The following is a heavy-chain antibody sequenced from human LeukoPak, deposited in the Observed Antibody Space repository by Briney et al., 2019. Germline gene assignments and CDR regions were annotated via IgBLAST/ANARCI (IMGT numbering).Heavy chain of an antibody. CDR1: GGIFSSYA. CDR2: IIPIFGTA. J-gene: IGHJ4*02. D-gene: IGHD4-23*01. Sequence: SVKVSCKASGGIFSSYAISWVRQAPGQGLEWMGGIIPIFGTANYAQKFQGRVTITADESTSTAYKELSSLRSEDTAVYYCARETYGCNPYYFDYWGQGTLVTVSS. V-gene: IGHV1-69*13. CDR3: ARETYGCNPYYFDY.